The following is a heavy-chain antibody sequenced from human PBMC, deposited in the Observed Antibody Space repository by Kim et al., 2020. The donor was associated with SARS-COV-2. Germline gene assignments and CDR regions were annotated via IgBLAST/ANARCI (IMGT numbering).Heavy chain of an antibody. CDR3: ATLLAYCGGDCGMAP. D-gene: IGHD2-21*02. J-gene: IGHJ5*02. V-gene: IGHV4-39*01. CDR2: IYYSGST. Sequence: SETLSLTCTVSGGSISSSSYYWGWIRQPPGKGLEWIGSIYYSGSTYYNPSLKSRVTISVDTSKNQFSLKLSSVTAADTAVYYCATLLAYCGGDCGMAPWGQGTLVTVSS. CDR1: GGSISSSSYY.